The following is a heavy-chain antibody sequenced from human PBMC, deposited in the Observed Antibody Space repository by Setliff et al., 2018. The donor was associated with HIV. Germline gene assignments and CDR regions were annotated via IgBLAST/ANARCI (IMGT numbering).Heavy chain of an antibody. V-gene: IGHV1-2*06. Sequence: ASVKVSCKTSGYTFTAYYIHWVRQAPLQRFEWMGRINPNIGATRYAEKFQGRVTMTRDTSITTVYMELSGLRSDDTAMYYCATTPYHYDSSSYYLAYWGQGTLVTVSS. CDR2: INPNIGAT. D-gene: IGHD3-22*01. J-gene: IGHJ4*02. CDR3: ATTPYHYDSSSYYLAY. CDR1: GYTFTAYY.